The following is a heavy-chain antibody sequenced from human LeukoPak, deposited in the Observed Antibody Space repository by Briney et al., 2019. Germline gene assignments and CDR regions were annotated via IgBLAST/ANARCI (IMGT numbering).Heavy chain of an antibody. V-gene: IGHV4-38-2*02. D-gene: IGHD1-26*01. CDR3: ARERRAKWSYPYYFDY. J-gene: IGHJ4*02. Sequence: SETLSLTCAVSGYSISSGYYWGWIRQPPGKGLEWIGSIFDSGSTYYNPSLKSRVTISVDTSKNQFSLKLCSVTAADTAVYYCARERRAKWSYPYYFDYWGQGTLVTVSS. CDR2: IFDSGST. CDR1: GYSISSGYY.